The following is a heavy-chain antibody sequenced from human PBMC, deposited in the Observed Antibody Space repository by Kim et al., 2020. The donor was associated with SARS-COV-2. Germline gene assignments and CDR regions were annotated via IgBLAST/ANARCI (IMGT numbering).Heavy chain of an antibody. J-gene: IGHJ5*02. D-gene: IGHD2-8*01. V-gene: IGHV1-69*13. CDR3: ARSTVEDCTNGVCYPWFDP. CDR2: IIPIFGTA. CDR1: GGTFSSYA. Sequence: SVKVSCKASGGTFSSYAISWVRQAPGQGLEWMGGIIPIFGTANYAQKFQGRVTITADESTSTAYMELSSLRSEDTAVYYCARSTVEDCTNGVCYPWFDPWGQGTLVTVSS.